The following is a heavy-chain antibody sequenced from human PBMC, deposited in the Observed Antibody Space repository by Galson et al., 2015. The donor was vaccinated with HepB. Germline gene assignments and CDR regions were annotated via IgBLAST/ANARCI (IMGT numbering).Heavy chain of an antibody. V-gene: IGHV1-69*13. CDR3: ACYYDSSGYYLKLGY. Sequence: SVKVSCKASGGTFSSYAISWVRQAPGQGLEWMGGIIPIFGTANYAQKFQGRVTITSDESTSTAYMELSSLRSEDTAVYYCACYYDSSGYYLKLGYWGQGTLVTVSS. J-gene: IGHJ4*02. CDR1: GGTFSSYA. D-gene: IGHD3-22*01. CDR2: IIPIFGTA.